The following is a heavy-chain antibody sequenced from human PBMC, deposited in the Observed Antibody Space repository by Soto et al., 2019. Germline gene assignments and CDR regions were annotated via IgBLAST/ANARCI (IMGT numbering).Heavy chain of an antibody. CDR1: GFIFSSYS. V-gene: IGHV3-21*01. CDR2: ISSSSSYI. D-gene: IGHD3-22*01. CDR3: ARDLGPAWYYDSSGHYPVDY. J-gene: IGHJ4*02. Sequence: GGSLRLSCAASGFIFSSYSMNWVRQTPGKGLEWVSFISSSSSYIYYSDSVKGRSTISRDNAKNSLFLQMNSLRAEDTAVYYCARDLGPAWYYDSSGHYPVDYWGQGTLVTVSS.